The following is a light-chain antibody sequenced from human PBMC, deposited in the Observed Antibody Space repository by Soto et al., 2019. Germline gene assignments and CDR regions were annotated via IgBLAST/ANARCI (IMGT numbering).Light chain of an antibody. CDR1: QSVSSGY. J-gene: IGKJ4*01. CDR2: DAS. Sequence: EIVLTQSPATLSLSPGERATLSCRASQSVSSGYLAWYQQKPGQAPRLLIYDASNRATGIPARFSGSGSGTDFTLTISSLEPEDFAVYYCQQRSNWPRLTFGGGTKVDIK. CDR3: QQRSNWPRLT. V-gene: IGKV3-11*01.